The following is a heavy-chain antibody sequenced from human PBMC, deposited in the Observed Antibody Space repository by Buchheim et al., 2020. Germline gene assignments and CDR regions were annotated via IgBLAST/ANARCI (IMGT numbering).Heavy chain of an antibody. CDR3: ARVSGSTSCLDY. J-gene: IGHJ4*02. CDR1: GFTFSSYA. CDR2: ISYDGSNK. D-gene: IGHD2-2*01. V-gene: IGHV3-30-3*01. Sequence: QVQLVESGGGVVQPGRSLRLSCAASGFTFSSYAMHWVRQAPGKGLEWVAVISYDGSNKYYADSVKGRFTISRDNSKTTLYLQMNSLRAEDTAVYYCARVSGSTSCLDYWGQGTL.